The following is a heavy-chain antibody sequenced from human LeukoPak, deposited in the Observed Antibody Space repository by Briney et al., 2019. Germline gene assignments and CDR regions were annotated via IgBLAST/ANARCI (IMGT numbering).Heavy chain of an antibody. CDR3: ARQSPPYKYYFDY. Sequence: SETLSLTCAVYGGSFSGYYWSWIRQPPGKGLEWIGEINHSGSTNYNPSLKSRVTISVDTSKNQFSLKLSSVTAADTAVYYCARQSPPYKYYFDYWGQGTLVTVSS. D-gene: IGHD1-14*01. J-gene: IGHJ4*02. CDR1: GGSFSGYY. CDR2: INHSGST. V-gene: IGHV4-34*01.